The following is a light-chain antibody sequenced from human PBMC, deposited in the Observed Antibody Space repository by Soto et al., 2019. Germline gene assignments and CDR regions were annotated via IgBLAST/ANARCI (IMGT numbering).Light chain of an antibody. V-gene: IGLV3-21*04. J-gene: IGLJ2*01. CDR3: QVWDSSSDHVV. CDR1: NIGSKS. Sequence: SYELTQPPSVSVAPGKTARITCAGNNIGSKSVHWYQQKPGQAPVLVIHYDNDRPSGIPERSAGSNSGNAATLTISRVEDGDEADYYWQVWDSSSDHVVFGGGTKVTVL. CDR2: YDN.